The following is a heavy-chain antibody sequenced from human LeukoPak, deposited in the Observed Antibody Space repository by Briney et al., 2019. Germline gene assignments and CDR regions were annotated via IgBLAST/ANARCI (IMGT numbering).Heavy chain of an antibody. CDR1: GFTFSSYI. CDR2: ISYDGGNA. D-gene: IGHD1-7*01. J-gene: IGHJ3*02. V-gene: IGHV3-30*10. Sequence: HPGGSLRVSCAASGFTFSSYIMHWVRQAPGKGLEWVAVISYDGGNAYYTKSVKGRFTISRDNSENTLFLQMSSLRGEDTAVYYCARDKGTIWNSQNDPFDIWGQGTMVTVPS. CDR3: ARDKGTIWNSQNDPFDI.